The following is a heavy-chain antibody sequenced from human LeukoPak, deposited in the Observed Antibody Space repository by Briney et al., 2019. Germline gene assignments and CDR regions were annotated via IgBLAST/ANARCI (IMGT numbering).Heavy chain of an antibody. CDR1: GFTFSSYG. Sequence: PGRSLRLSCAASGFTFSSYGMHWVRQAPGKGLEWVAVIWYDGSNKYYADAVKGRFTISRDNSKNTLYLQMNSLRAEDTAVYYCARGRDLYCSSTSCSEDYGMDVWGQGTTVTVSS. CDR2: IWYDGSNK. D-gene: IGHD2-2*01. CDR3: ARGRDLYCSSTSCSEDYGMDV. J-gene: IGHJ6*02. V-gene: IGHV3-33*08.